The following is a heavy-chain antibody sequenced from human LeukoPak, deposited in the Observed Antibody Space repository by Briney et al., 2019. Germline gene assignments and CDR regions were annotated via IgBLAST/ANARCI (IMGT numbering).Heavy chain of an antibody. CDR3: ASPGGGPSDY. D-gene: IGHD3-16*01. CDR1: GSSISSGGYY. J-gene: IGHJ4*02. CDR2: IYYSGST. Sequence: SETLSLTCTVSGSSISSGGYYWGWIRQPPGKGLEWIGSIYYSGSTHYNPSLKSRVTISVDTSKNQFSLKLTSVTAADTAVYFCASPGGGPSDYWGQGTLVTVSS. V-gene: IGHV4-39*01.